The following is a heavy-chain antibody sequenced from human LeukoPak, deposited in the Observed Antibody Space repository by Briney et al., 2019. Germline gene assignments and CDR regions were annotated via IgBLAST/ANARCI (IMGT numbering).Heavy chain of an antibody. J-gene: IGHJ4*02. D-gene: IGHD6-6*01. CDR3: ASCGIAALTPFDY. CDR2: IIPIFGTA. Sequence: ASVKVSCKASGGTFSSYAISWVRQAPGQGLEWMGGIIPIFGTANYAQTFQGRVTITADKSTSTAYMELSSLRSEDTAVYYCASCGIAALTPFDYWGQGTLVTVSS. V-gene: IGHV1-69*06. CDR1: GGTFSSYA.